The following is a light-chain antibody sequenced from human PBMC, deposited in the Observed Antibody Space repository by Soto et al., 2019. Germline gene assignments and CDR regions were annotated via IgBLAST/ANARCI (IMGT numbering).Light chain of an antibody. Sequence: EIVLTQSPGTLSLSPGERATLSCRTSQSVSNNYLAWYQQKPGQAPRLLISGASSRATGIPDRFNGSGSGTDFTLTISRLEPEEFAVYYCQQYGSSPRTCGGGTKVEIK. CDR1: QSVSNNY. J-gene: IGKJ4*01. CDR2: GAS. V-gene: IGKV3-20*01. CDR3: QQYGSSPRT.